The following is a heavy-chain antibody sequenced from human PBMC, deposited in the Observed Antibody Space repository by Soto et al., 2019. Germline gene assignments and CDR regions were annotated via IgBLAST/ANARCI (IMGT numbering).Heavy chain of an antibody. J-gene: IGHJ4*02. V-gene: IGHV3-21*01. CDR2: ISSSSSYI. D-gene: IGHD3-22*01. CDR1: GFTFSSYS. CDR3: AGNPHRNYYDSSGYPVN. Sequence: PGGSLRLSCAASGFTFSSYSMNWVRQAPGKGLEWVSSISSSSSYIYYADSVKGRFTISRDNAKNSLYLQMNSLRAEDTAVYYCAGNPHRNYYDSSGYPVNWGQGTLVTV.